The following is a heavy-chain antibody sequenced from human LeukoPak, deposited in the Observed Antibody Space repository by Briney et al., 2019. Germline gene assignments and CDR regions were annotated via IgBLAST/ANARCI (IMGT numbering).Heavy chain of an antibody. CDR3: ARVRGSYWAYYYYYMDV. CDR2: IFYSGST. CDR1: GGSISTSNYY. J-gene: IGHJ6*03. D-gene: IGHD1-26*01. V-gene: IGHV4-39*07. Sequence: SETLSLTCTVSGGSISTSNYYWGWIRQPPGKGLEWIGNIFYSGSTYYSPSLKSRVTISLDPSRNQFSLKLNSVTAADTAVYYCARVRGSYWAYYYYYMDVWGKGTTVTVSS.